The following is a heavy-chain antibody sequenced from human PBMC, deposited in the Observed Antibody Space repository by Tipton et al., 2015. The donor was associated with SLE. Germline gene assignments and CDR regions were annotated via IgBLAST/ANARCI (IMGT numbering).Heavy chain of an antibody. D-gene: IGHD4-17*01. CDR2: IYTSGST. J-gene: IGHJ3*02. CDR3: ARATVTRDAFDI. V-gene: IGHV4-61*09. CDR1: GYSISSGYY. Sequence: TLSLTCAVSGYSISSGYYWGWIRQPAGKGLEWIGHIYTSGSTNYNPSLTSRVTMSVDTSKNQFSLKLSSVTAADTAVYYCARATVTRDAFDIWGQGTMVTVSS.